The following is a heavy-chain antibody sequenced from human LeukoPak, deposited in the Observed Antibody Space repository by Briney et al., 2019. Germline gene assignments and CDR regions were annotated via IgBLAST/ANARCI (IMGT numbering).Heavy chain of an antibody. CDR3: AKDYGSGTYYNVDCFDY. V-gene: IGHV3-30*02. Sequence: GGSLRLSCAASGFTFSSYGMHWVRQAPGKGLEWVAYIRYDGSNKYYADSVKGRFTISRDSSKNTLYLQMNSLRAEDTALYYCAKDYGSGTYYNVDCFDYWGQGTLVTVSS. CDR1: GFTFSSYG. CDR2: IRYDGSNK. D-gene: IGHD3-10*01. J-gene: IGHJ4*02.